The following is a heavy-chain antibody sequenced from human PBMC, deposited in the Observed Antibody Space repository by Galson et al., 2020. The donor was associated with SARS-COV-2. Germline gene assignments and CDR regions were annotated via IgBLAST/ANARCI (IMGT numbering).Heavy chain of an antibody. Sequence: GGSLRLSCAASGFTFSSYHMSWVRQAPGKGPERVSGISNTGDSTYYAGSVKGRFTISRDNSKNTMYLQMNRVRVDDTAVYYCSTSDSGYFTGAGCWGQGTLVTVSS. J-gene: IGHJ4*02. CDR3: STSDSGYFTGAGC. CDR1: GFTFSSYH. CDR2: ISNTGDST. D-gene: IGHD5-12*01. V-gene: IGHV3-23*01.